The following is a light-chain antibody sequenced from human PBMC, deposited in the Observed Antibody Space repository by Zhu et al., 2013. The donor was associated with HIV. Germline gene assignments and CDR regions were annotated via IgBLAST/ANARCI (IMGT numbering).Light chain of an antibody. CDR1: QSVSSY. V-gene: IGKV3-11*01. Sequence: DIVLTQSPATLSLSPGERATLSCRASQSVSSYLAWYQQKPGQAPRLLIYDASNRATGIPARFSGSGSGTDFTLTINRLEPEDFAVYYCHHYDTYRFTFGPGTKVELK. J-gene: IGKJ3*01. CDR3: HHYDTYRFT. CDR2: DAS.